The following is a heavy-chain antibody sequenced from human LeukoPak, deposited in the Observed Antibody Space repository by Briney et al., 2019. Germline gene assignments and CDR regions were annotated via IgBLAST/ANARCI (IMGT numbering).Heavy chain of an antibody. V-gene: IGHV4-38-2*01. J-gene: IGHJ5*02. Sequence: KPSETLSLTCAVSGYSISSGYSWGWIRQPPGKGLEWIGNFYHSGSTYYNPSLKSRVTISLDTSKNQFPLKLSSVTAADTAVYYCAQRRTTNNWFDPWGQGTLVTVSS. CDR2: FYHSGST. CDR1: GYSISSGYS. D-gene: IGHD1-7*01. CDR3: AQRRTTNNWFDP.